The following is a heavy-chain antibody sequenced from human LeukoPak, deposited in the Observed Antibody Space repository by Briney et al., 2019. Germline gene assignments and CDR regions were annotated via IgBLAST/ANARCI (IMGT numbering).Heavy chain of an antibody. J-gene: IGHJ4*02. CDR3: ARDSGGAGGVIVNFDY. D-gene: IGHD3-16*02. CDR2: IYHSGST. Sequence: SETLSLTCAVSGGSISSSNWWSWVRQPPGKGLEWMGEIYHSGSTNYNPSLKSRLTISVDKSKNQFALKLSSVTAADTAVYYCARDSGGAGGVIVNFDYWGQGTLVSVSS. CDR1: GGSISSSNW. V-gene: IGHV4-4*02.